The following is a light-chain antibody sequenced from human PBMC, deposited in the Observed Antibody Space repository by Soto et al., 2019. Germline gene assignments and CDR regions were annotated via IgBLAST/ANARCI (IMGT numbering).Light chain of an antibody. V-gene: IGKV3-15*01. J-gene: IGKJ3*01. CDR2: GAS. Sequence: EIVMTQSPATLSVSPGERATLSCRASQSVSSNLDWYQQKPGQAPRRLLYGASTRATGIPARFSGVCSGTEFALTSSSWQFVDFAVYYCQRYRCWPPLFTCGPGTNVDIK. CDR3: QRYRCWPPLFT. CDR1: QSVSSN.